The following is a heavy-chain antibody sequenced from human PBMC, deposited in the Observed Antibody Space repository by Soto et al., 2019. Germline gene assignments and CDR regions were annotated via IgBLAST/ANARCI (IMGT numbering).Heavy chain of an antibody. CDR1: GFSLSTSGMC. J-gene: IGHJ4*02. V-gene: IGHV2-70*01. CDR2: IDWDDDK. D-gene: IGHD3-22*01. CDR3: ARATYDSSGYYWNYFDC. Sequence: FGPTLVNPTQTLTLTCTFSGFSLSTSGMCVSWICQPPGKALEWLALIDWDDDKYYSTSLKTRLTISKDTSKNQVVLTMTNMDPVDTATYYCARATYDSSGYYWNYFDCWGQGTLVTVSS.